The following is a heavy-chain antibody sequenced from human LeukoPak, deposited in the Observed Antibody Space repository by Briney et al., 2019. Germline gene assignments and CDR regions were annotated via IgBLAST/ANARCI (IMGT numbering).Heavy chain of an antibody. CDR2: ISGSGGST. V-gene: IGHV3-23*01. J-gene: IGHJ4*02. D-gene: IGHD3-10*01. Sequence: GGTLRLSCAASGFTFSSYGVSWVRQAPGKGLEWVSAISGSGGSTYYADSVKGRFTISRDNSKNTLYLQMNSLRAEDTAVYYCAKPSDRNTYYYGSGSFDYWGQGTLVTVSS. CDR3: AKPSDRNTYYYGSGSFDY. CDR1: GFTFSSYG.